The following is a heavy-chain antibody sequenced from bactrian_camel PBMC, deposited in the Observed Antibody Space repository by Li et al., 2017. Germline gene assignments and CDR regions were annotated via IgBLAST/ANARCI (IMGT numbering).Heavy chain of an antibody. Sequence: HVQLVESGGGSVQAGGSLTLSCAASGSTPNSCMGWFRQAPEKEREAVAAIVLSDGRKTYYANSMKGRFTISLDMGENMVYLQMNSLKPEDTGTYYCAASRPTEGRPEVESGGGCCRPGYWGQGTQVTVS. CDR1: GSTPNSC. CDR2: IVLSDGRKT. D-gene: IGHD2*01. V-gene: IGHV3-3*01. J-gene: IGHJ4*01. CDR3: AASRPTEGRPEVESGGGCCRPGY.